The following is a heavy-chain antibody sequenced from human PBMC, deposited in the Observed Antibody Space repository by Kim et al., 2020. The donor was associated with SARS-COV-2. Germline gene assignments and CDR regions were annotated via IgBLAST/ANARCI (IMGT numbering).Heavy chain of an antibody. D-gene: IGHD3-9*01. CDR2: INPNSGGT. CDR1: GYTFTGYY. V-gene: IGHV1-2*02. J-gene: IGHJ5*02. CDR3: ARIGYDILTGYSTWGWFDP. Sequence: ASVKVSCKASGYTFTGYYMHWVRQAPGQGLEWMGWINPNSGGTNYAQKFQGRVTMTRDTSISTAYMELSRLRSDDTAVYYCARIGYDILTGYSTWGWFDPWGQGTLVTVSS.